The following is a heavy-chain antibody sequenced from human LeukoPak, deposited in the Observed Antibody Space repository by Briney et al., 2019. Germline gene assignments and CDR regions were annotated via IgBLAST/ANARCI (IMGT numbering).Heavy chain of an antibody. J-gene: IGHJ5*02. V-gene: IGHV4-30-4*01. CDR1: GGSISSGDYY. Sequence: NPSETLSLTCTVSGGSISSGDYYWSWIRQPPGKDLEWIGYIYYSGSTYYNPSLKSRVTISVETSKNQFSLKLSSVTAADTAVYYCARGYCSGGSCYSWWFDPWGQGTLVTVSS. CDR2: IYYSGST. D-gene: IGHD2-15*01. CDR3: ARGYCSGGSCYSWWFDP.